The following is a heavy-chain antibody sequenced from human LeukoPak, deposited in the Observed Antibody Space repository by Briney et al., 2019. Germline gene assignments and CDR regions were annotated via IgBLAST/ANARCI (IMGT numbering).Heavy chain of an antibody. Sequence: PSQTLSLTCTVSGGSISSGGYYWSWIRQPPGKGLEWIGEINHSGSTNYNPSLKSRVTISVDTSKNQFSLKLSSVTAADTAVYYCAREGQLWLFDPWGQGTLVTVSS. CDR1: GGSISSGGYY. CDR2: INHSGST. J-gene: IGHJ5*02. V-gene: IGHV4-30-2*01. CDR3: AREGQLWLFDP. D-gene: IGHD5-18*01.